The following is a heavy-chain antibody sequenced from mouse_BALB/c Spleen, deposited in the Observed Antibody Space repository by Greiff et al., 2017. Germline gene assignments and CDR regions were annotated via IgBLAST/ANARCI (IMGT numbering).Heavy chain of an antibody. CDR2: ILPGSGST. J-gene: IGHJ3*01. D-gene: IGHD2-2*01. Sequence: VQLQESGAELMKPGASVKISCKATGYTFSSYWIEWVKQRPGHGLEWIGEILPGSGSTNYNEKFKGKATFTADTSSNTAYMQLSSLTSEDSAVYYCARGVTTRDWFAYWGQGTLVTVSA. V-gene: IGHV1-9*01. CDR1: GYTFSSYW. CDR3: ARGVTTRDWFAY.